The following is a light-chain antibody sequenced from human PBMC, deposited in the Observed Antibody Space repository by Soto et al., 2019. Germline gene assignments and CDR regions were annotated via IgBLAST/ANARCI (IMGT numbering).Light chain of an antibody. J-gene: IGKJ1*01. CDR1: ESVSRIY. CDR2: GAS. CDR3: PQYVSSTWA. Sequence: EIVLTQSPGTLSLSPGERAALSCMASESVSRIYVAWYQQTPGQAPRILIYGASRRATGIPDRFTGSGSGTEFTLTISRLEPEDVEVYYCPQYVSSTWAFGQGTQVDIK. V-gene: IGKV3-20*01.